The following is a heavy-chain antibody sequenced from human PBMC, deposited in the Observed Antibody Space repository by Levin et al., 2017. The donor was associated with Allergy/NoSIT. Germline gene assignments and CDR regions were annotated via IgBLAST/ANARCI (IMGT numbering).Heavy chain of an antibody. J-gene: IGHJ4*02. CDR1: GGSFSDYY. CDR3: ATIYGGYSDFDY. D-gene: IGHD4-17*01. V-gene: IGHV4-34*01. Sequence: SQTLSLTCAVYGGSFSDYYWSWIRQPPGKGLEWIAEITHSGSTHYNPSLKSRVTISVDTSKNQFSLRLTSVAAADMAVYYCATIYGGYSDFDYWGQGTLVTVSS. CDR2: ITHSGST.